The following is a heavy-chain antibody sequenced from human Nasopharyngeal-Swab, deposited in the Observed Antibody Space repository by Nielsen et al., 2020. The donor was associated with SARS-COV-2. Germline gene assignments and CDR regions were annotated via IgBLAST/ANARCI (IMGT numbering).Heavy chain of an antibody. CDR3: ARETRSWTGGGAFDI. Sequence: PETLSLTCTVSGGSISSYYWSWIRQPPGKGLEWIGYIYYSGSTNYNPSLKSRVTISVDTSKNQFSLKLSSVTAADTAVYYCARETRSWTGGGAFDIWGQGTMVTVSS. CDR1: GGSISSYY. V-gene: IGHV4-59*01. D-gene: IGHD6-13*01. J-gene: IGHJ3*02. CDR2: IYYSGST.